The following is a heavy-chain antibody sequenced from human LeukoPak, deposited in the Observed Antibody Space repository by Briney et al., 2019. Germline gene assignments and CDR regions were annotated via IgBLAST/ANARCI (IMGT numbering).Heavy chain of an antibody. CDR3: ARGEDGGPPAAFAI. CDR1: GYSITSYH. V-gene: IGHV4-4*07. Sequence: SETLSLTCSVSGYSITSYHWSWLRQPAGKGLEWIVRVSNSGSTNYNPSLKSRVTMSVDTSKNQFSLMLSSVTAAERAVYYCARGEDGGPPAAFAIWGQGTMATASS. D-gene: IGHD3-10*01. J-gene: IGHJ3*02. CDR2: VSNSGST.